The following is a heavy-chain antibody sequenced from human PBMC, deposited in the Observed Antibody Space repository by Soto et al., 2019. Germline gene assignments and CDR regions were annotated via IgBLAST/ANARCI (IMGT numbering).Heavy chain of an antibody. J-gene: IGHJ3*02. D-gene: IGHD6-19*01. V-gene: IGHV3-30-3*01. Sequence: GGSLRLSCAASGFTFSSYAMHWVRQAPGKGLEWVAVISYDGSNKYYADSVKGRFTISRDNSKNTLYLQMNSLRAEDTAVYYCARDPFSSGWSKGGAFDIWGQGTMVTVSS. CDR2: ISYDGSNK. CDR3: ARDPFSSGWSKGGAFDI. CDR1: GFTFSSYA.